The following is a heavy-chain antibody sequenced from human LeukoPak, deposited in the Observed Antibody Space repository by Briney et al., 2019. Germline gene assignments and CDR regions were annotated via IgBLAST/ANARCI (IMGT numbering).Heavy chain of an antibody. V-gene: IGHV3-30-3*01. CDR1: GFTFSSYA. J-gene: IGHJ3*02. Sequence: GGSLRLSCAASGFTFSSYAMHWVRQAPGKGLVWVTDISYDGTTKYYADSVKGRFTISRDNSKNTLYVQMNSLRPEDTAVYYCGRGCHDPRAYCAGFEIWGQGTMVTVSS. D-gene: IGHD3-22*01. CDR3: GRGCHDPRAYCAGFEI. CDR2: ISYDGTTK.